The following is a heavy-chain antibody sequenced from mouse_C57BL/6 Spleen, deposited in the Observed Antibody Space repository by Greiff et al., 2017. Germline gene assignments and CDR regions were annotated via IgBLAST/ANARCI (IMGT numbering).Heavy chain of an antibody. J-gene: IGHJ2*01. CDR2: IHPSSGST. Sequence: QVQLQQPGAELVKPGASVKFSCKASGYTFTSYWMHWVKQRPGQGLEWIGMIHPSSGSTNYNEKFKSKATLTVDKSSITAYMQLSSLTSEDSAVDYCAIEDYSNATNFDFWGKGTTLTVSS. D-gene: IGHD2-5*01. V-gene: IGHV1-64*01. CDR3: AIEDYSNATNFDF. CDR1: GYTFTSYW.